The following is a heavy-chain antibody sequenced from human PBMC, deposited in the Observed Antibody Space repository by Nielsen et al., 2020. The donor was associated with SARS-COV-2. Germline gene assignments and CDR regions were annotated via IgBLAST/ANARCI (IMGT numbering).Heavy chain of an antibody. V-gene: IGHV3-20*01. D-gene: IGHD2-2*01. CDR3: ARAVWGYCSSTSCYFDY. Sequence: GESLKISCAASGFTFDDYGMSWVRQAPGKGLEWVSGINWNGGSQGYADSVKGRFTISIDNAKNSLYLQMNSLRAEDTALYHCARAVWGYCSSTSCYFDYWGQGTLVTVSS. CDR2: INWNGGSQ. CDR1: GFTFDDYG. J-gene: IGHJ4*02.